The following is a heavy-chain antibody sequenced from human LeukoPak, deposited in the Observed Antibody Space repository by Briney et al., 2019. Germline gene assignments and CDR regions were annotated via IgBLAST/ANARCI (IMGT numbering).Heavy chain of an antibody. CDR2: IYHSGST. CDR3: AIRFSSSWYSDAFDI. Sequence: SETLSLTCAVSGGSISSSNWWSWVRQPPGKGLEWIGEIYHSGSTNYNPSLKSRVTISVDKSKNQFSLKLSSVTAADTAVYYCAIRFSSSWYSDAFDIWGQGTMVTVSS. J-gene: IGHJ3*02. CDR1: GGSISSSNW. V-gene: IGHV4-4*02. D-gene: IGHD6-13*01.